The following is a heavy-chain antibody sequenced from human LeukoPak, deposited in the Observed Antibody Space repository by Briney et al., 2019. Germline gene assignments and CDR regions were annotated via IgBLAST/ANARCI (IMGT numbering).Heavy chain of an antibody. Sequence: ASVKVSCKASGYTFTSYDINWVRQATGQGLEWMGWMNPNSGNTGYAQKFQGRVTITRNASISTAYMELSSLRSEDTAVYYCARVSRYNWNRGAGAWFDPWGQGTLVTVSS. CDR3: ARVSRYNWNRGAGAWFDP. CDR2: MNPNSGNT. CDR1: GYTFTSYD. J-gene: IGHJ5*02. V-gene: IGHV1-8*03. D-gene: IGHD1-20*01.